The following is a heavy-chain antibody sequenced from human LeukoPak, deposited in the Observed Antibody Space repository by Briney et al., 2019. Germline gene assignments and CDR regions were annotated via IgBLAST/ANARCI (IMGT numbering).Heavy chain of an antibody. V-gene: IGHV3-23*01. D-gene: IGHD3-22*01. CDR1: GFTFNTYA. Sequence: GGSLRLSCAASGFTFNTYAMSWVRQAPGKGLEWVSTIGSADLTYYADSVKGRFTVSRDDSKNTLYLQMNSLRAEDTAVYYCAKDLGSSGYYYYYYMDVWGKGTTVTVSS. J-gene: IGHJ6*03. CDR3: AKDLGSSGYYYYYYMDV. CDR2: IGSADLT.